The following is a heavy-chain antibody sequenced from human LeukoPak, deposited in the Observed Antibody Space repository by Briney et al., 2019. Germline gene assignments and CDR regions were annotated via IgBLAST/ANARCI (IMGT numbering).Heavy chain of an antibody. D-gene: IGHD1-14*01. Sequence: SETLSLTCTVSGGSISSHSYYWGWIRQPPGKGLEWIGSIYYSGSTYYNPSLKSRVTISVDTSKNQFSLKLSSVTAADTAVYYCARPNGDNLDLFDYWGQGTLVTVSS. CDR1: GGSISSHSYY. CDR3: ARPNGDNLDLFDY. CDR2: IYYSGST. J-gene: IGHJ4*02. V-gene: IGHV4-39*01.